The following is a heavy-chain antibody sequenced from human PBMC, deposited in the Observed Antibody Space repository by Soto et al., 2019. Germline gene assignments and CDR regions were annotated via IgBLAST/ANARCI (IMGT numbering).Heavy chain of an antibody. D-gene: IGHD3-3*01. V-gene: IGHV1-2*02. Sequence: ASVKVSCKASGYTFTGYYMHWVRQAPGQGLEWMGWINPNSGGTNYAQKFQGRVTMTRDTSISTAYMELSRLRSDDTAVYYCAIDRVVLYGMDVWGQGTTVTVSS. CDR3: AIDRVVLYGMDV. CDR1: GYTFTGYY. CDR2: INPNSGGT. J-gene: IGHJ6*02.